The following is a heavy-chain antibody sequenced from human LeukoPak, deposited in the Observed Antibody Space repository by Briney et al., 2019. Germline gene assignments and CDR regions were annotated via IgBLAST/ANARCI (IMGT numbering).Heavy chain of an antibody. CDR2: IHLKSGGT. CDR3: ARSPSRINYYDSSGYKYYFDY. J-gene: IGHJ4*02. D-gene: IGHD3-22*01. Sequence: ASVKVSCKASGYTFTDYYMHWVRQAPGQGLEWMGWIHLKSGGTNCAQKFQGRVTMTRDTSISTAYMELSRLRSDDTAVYYCARSPSRINYYDSSGYKYYFDYWGQGTLVTVSS. CDR1: GYTFTDYY. V-gene: IGHV1-2*02.